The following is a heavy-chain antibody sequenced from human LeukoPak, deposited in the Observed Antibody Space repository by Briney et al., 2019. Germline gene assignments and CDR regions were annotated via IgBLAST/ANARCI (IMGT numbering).Heavy chain of an antibody. V-gene: IGHV4-61*01. Sequence: SETLSLTCTVSGGSVSSGSYYWSWIRQPPGKGLEWIGYIYYSGTSKYSPSLKSRVTISVDTSKNQFSLKLSSVTAADAAVYYCARGSTRFDPWGQGTLVTVSS. CDR2: IYYSGTS. J-gene: IGHJ5*02. CDR1: GGSVSSGSYY. CDR3: ARGSTRFDP.